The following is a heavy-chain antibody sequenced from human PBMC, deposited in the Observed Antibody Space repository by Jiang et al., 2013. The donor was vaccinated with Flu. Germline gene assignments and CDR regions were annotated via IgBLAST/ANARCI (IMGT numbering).Heavy chain of an antibody. J-gene: IGHJ6*02. Sequence: QKFQGRVTLSRDTSASTAYMELRSLSSEDTAVYYCARDRAVAVADYNYYGLDVWGQGTTVTVSS. CDR3: ARDRAVAVADYNYYGLDV. D-gene: IGHD2-15*01. V-gene: IGHV1-3*01.